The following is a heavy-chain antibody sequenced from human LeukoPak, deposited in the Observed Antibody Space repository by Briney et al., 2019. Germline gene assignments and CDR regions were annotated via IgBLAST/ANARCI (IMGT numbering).Heavy chain of an antibody. CDR1: GYTLTELF. CDR3: AITWYYYGSGSAYNWFDP. Sequence: ASVKVSCKVSGYTLTELFMHWVRQAPGKGLEWMGGFDPEDGETIYAQKFQGRVTMTEDTSTDTAYMELSSLRSEDTAVYYCAITWYYYGSGSAYNWFDPWGQGTLVTVSS. CDR2: FDPEDGET. V-gene: IGHV1-24*01. D-gene: IGHD3-10*01. J-gene: IGHJ5*02.